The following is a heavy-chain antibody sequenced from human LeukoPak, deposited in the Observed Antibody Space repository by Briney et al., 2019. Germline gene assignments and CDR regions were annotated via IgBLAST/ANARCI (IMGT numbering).Heavy chain of an antibody. CDR2: IIPILGIA. D-gene: IGHD2-2*01. J-gene: IGHJ4*02. Sequence: SVKVSCKASGGTFSSYAISWVRQAPGQGLEWMGRIIPILGIANYAQKFQGRVTITADESTSTAYMELSSLRSEDTAVYYCARSAPCSSTSCAAYYWGQGTLVTVSS. CDR1: GGTFSSYA. V-gene: IGHV1-69*04. CDR3: ARSAPCSSTSCAAYY.